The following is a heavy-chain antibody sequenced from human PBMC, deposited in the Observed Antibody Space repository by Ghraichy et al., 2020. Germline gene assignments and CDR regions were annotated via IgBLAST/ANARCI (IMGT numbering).Heavy chain of an antibody. CDR1: GFTFSPYS. J-gene: IGHJ4*01. Sequence: GGSLRLSCAASGFTFSPYSITWVRQAPGNGLAWVSSITRSSSYIYYADSVKGRFTISRDNAKNSLSLQMNSLSVEDTAGYYCARDWTVRDYYHSSGGFDYGGQGYMPTGCS. CDR3: ARDWTVRDYYHSSGGFDY. V-gene: IGHV3-21*01. D-gene: IGHD3-22*01. CDR2: ITRSSSYI.